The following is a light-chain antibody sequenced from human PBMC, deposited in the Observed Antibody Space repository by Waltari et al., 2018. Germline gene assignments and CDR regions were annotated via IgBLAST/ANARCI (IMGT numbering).Light chain of an antibody. V-gene: IGKV3-20*01. CDR3: QQYGSSVMYT. CDR2: GAS. Sequence: EVVLTQSPGTLSLSPGERATLSCRASQRLIKRYVAWYHQKPGQAPTLLIYGASNRAAGIPDRFSGSGSETDVTLTISRLEPEDFGVYYCQQYGSSVMYTFGQGTRLEIK. J-gene: IGKJ2*01. CDR1: QRLIKRY.